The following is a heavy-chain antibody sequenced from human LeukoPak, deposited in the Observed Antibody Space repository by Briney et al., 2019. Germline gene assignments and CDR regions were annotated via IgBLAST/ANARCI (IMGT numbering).Heavy chain of an antibody. D-gene: IGHD2-2*01. V-gene: IGHV3-7*01. CDR3: ARWRGSTSERSDY. J-gene: IGHJ4*02. CDR1: GFTFSDYW. CDR2: IKQDGSAK. Sequence: GGSLRLSCTTSGFTFSDYWMAWVRQAPGRGLEWVANIKQDGSAKYYVDSVKGRFTISRDNAKNSLYLQMDSLRVEDTATYYCARWRGSTSERSDYWGQGTLVTVSS.